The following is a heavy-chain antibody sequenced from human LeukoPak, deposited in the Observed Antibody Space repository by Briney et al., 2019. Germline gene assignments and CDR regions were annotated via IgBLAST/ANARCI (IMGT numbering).Heavy chain of an antibody. D-gene: IGHD3-10*01. CDR3: ARGGGTMVRGVNLYAFDI. V-gene: IGHV4-34*01. CDR1: GGSFSGYY. J-gene: IGHJ3*02. CDR2: INHSGST. Sequence: PSETLSLTCAVYGGSFSGYYWSWIRQPPGKGLEWIGEINHSGSTNYNPSLKSRVTISVDTSKNQFSLKLSSVTAADTAVYYCARGGGTMVRGVNLYAFDIWGQGTMVTVSS.